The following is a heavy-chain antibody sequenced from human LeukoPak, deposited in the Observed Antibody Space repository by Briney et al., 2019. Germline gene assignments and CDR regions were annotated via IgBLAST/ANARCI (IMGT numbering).Heavy chain of an antibody. CDR2: ISGSGGST. CDR1: GFTFSSYA. V-gene: IGHV3-23*01. Sequence: GGSLRLSCAASGFTFSSYAMSWVRQAPGKGLEWASAISGSGGSTYYADSVKGRFTISRDNSKNTLYLQMNSLRAEDTAVYYCAKAGYSYEYYYYGMDVWGQGTTVTVSS. D-gene: IGHD5-18*01. J-gene: IGHJ6*02. CDR3: AKAGYSYEYYYYGMDV.